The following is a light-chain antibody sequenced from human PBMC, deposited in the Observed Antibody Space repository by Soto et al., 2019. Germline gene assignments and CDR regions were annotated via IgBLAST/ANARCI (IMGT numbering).Light chain of an antibody. CDR2: AAS. V-gene: IGKV1-39*01. Sequence: DIRLTQPPSTVSSSVGASVTITCRASQSISTYVNWYQQKAGLAPKLLIYAASSLQSGFPSRFSGSGSGTDFTLTISSLQPEDFATYYCHQTYSTPPTFGQGPKV. J-gene: IGKJ1*01. CDR1: QSISTY. CDR3: HQTYSTPPT.